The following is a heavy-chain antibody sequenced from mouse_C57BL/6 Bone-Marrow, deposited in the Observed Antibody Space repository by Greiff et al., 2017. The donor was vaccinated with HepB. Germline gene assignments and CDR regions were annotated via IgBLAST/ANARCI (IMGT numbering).Heavy chain of an antibody. CDR3: ARRYGSSLDY. CDR1: GFTFSDYY. D-gene: IGHD1-1*01. Sequence: EVQGVESGGGLVQPGGSLKLSCAASGFTFSDYYMYWVRQTPETRLEWVAYISNGGGSTYYPDTVKGRFTISRDNAKNTLYLQMSRLKSEDTAMYYCARRYGSSLDYWGQGTSVTVSS. J-gene: IGHJ4*01. V-gene: IGHV5-12*01. CDR2: ISNGGGST.